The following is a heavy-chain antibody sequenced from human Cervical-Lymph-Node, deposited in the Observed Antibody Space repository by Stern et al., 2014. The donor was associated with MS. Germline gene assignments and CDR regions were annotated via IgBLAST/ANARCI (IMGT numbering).Heavy chain of an antibody. CDR2: IVAGSGNT. CDR1: GFTFNNSA. CDR3: ATGILGTTPLFAH. Sequence: QLVESGPEVRKPGTSVKVSCTASGFTFNNSAVQWVRQARGQRLEWIGWIVAGSGNTIYAQQFQERVNISTDMSTHTASMALSSLRSEDTAVYYCATGILGTTPLFAHWGQGSLVTVSS. D-gene: IGHD1-26*01. V-gene: IGHV1-58*01. J-gene: IGHJ4*02.